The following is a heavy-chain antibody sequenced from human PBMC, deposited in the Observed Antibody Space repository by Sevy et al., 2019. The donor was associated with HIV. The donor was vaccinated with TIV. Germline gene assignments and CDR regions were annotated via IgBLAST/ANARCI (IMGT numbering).Heavy chain of an antibody. CDR3: ARDGLGITISAEWGGGMDV. J-gene: IGHJ6*02. CDR1: GFTLSSYG. Sequence: GGSLRLSCAASGFTLSSYGMHWVRQAPGKGLEWVAVIRYDGSNKYYADSVKGRFTISRDNSKNTLYLQMNSLRAEDTAVHYCARDGLGITISAEWGGGMDVWGQGTTVTVSS. D-gene: IGHD3-3*01. V-gene: IGHV3-33*01. CDR2: IRYDGSNK.